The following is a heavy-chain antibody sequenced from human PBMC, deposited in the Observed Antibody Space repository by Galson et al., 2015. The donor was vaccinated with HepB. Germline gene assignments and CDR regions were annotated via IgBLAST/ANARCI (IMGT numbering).Heavy chain of an antibody. J-gene: IGHJ4*02. D-gene: IGHD3-10*01. Sequence: SLRLSCAASGFTLDEYAMHWVRHAPGKGLEWVSGISWNSDTIGYSDSVKGRFTISRDSARNSVYLQMNSLRPEDTALDYCAVSSPPGSYFVAIGHWGQGTLATVSS. CDR3: AVSSPPGSYFVAIGH. CDR1: GFTLDEYA. V-gene: IGHV3-9*01. CDR2: ISWNSDTI.